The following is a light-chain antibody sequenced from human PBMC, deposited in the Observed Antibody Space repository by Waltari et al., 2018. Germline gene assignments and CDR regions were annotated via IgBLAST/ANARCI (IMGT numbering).Light chain of an antibody. CDR2: EVN. V-gene: IGLV6-57*01. Sequence: NFMLTQPHSVSESPGKTVTISCPRSSGSIASNYLQWYQHRPGSSPTAVIYEVNQRPSVVPDRFSGSIDSSSSSASLTISGLKTEDEADYYCQSYDGSTWVFGGGTKLTVL. J-gene: IGLJ3*02. CDR1: SGSIASNY. CDR3: QSYDGSTWV.